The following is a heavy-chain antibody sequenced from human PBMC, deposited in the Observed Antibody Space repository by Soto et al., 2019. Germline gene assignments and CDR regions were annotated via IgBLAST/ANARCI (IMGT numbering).Heavy chain of an antibody. CDR3: ALVWGSYRVRGLDV. J-gene: IGHJ6*02. Sequence: SETLSLTCTVSGGSINSSNYYWGWFRQPPGKGLEWIGNIFYSGNTYYNPSLKSRVTISVDTSKNQFSLKLSSLTAADTAVYYCALVWGSYRVRGLDVWGQGTTVT. D-gene: IGHD3-16*02. CDR1: GGSINSSNYY. CDR2: IFYSGNT. V-gene: IGHV4-39*01.